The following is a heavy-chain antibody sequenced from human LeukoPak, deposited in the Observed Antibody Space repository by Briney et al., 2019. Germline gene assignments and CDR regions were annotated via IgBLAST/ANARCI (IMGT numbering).Heavy chain of an antibody. Sequence: ASVKVSCTASGGTFSSYAISWVRQAPGQGLGWMGRIIPILGIANYAQKFQGRVTITADKSTSTAYMELSSLRSEDTAVYYCARDRRMTTVTYIDYWGQGTLVTVSS. CDR3: ARDRRMTTVTYIDY. CDR1: GGTFSSYA. J-gene: IGHJ4*02. V-gene: IGHV1-69*04. D-gene: IGHD4-11*01. CDR2: IIPILGIA.